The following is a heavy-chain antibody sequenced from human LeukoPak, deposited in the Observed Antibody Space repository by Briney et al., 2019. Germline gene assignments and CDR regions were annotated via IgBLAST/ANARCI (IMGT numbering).Heavy chain of an antibody. V-gene: IGHV4-34*01. J-gene: IGHJ4*02. CDR2: IHHSGDT. D-gene: IGHD3-10*01. Sequence: SDTLSLTCAVYGESMIGHYWTWIRQPPGKRLEWIGEIHHSGDTNSNPSLKNRVTMSIDMSKNQFSLKVKSVTAADTAVYYCVRATANGSGRAYDHWAQGNLVPVSS. CDR3: VRATANGSGRAYDH. CDR1: GESMIGHY.